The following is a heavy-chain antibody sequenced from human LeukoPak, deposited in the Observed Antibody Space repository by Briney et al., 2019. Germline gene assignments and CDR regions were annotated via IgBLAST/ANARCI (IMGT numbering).Heavy chain of an antibody. CDR3: ARSYSSSSGPRAFDI. D-gene: IGHD6-6*01. CDR1: GGTFSSYA. CDR2: IIPIFGTA. Sequence: SVKVSCKASGGTFSSYAISWVRQAPGQGLEWMGGIIPIFGTANYAQKFQGRVTITTDESTSTAYMELSSLRSEDTAVYYCARSYSSSSGPRAFDIWGQGTMVTVSS. J-gene: IGHJ3*02. V-gene: IGHV1-69*05.